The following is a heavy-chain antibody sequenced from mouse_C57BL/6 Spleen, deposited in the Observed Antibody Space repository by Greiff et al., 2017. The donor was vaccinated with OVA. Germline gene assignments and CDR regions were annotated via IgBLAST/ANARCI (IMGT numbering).Heavy chain of an antibody. J-gene: IGHJ2*01. CDR1: GYTFTSYW. D-gene: IGHD1-3*01. CDR2: IEPNSGGT. CDR3: ARSREWYFDY. Sequence: QVQLQQPGAELVKPGASVKLSCKASGYTFTSYWMHWVKQRPGRGLEWIGRIEPNSGGTKYNEKFKSKATLTVDKPSSTAYMQLSSLTSEDSAVYYCARSREWYFDYWGQGTTLTVSS. V-gene: IGHV1-72*01.